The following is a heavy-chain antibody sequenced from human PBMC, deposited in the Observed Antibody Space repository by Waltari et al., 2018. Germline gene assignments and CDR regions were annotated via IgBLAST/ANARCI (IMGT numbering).Heavy chain of an antibody. D-gene: IGHD3-22*01. V-gene: IGHV6-1*01. Sequence: QVQLQQSGPGLVKPSQTLSLTCAISGDSVSSNSAAWTWIRPSPSKGLEWLGRTYYRYKWYNDYAVSVKSRITNNPDTSKNQFSLQLNSVTPEDTAVYYCARAARIYYYDSSGYYDYWGQGTLVTVSS. J-gene: IGHJ4*02. CDR2: TYYRYKWYN. CDR1: GDSVSSNSAA. CDR3: ARAARIYYYDSSGYYDY.